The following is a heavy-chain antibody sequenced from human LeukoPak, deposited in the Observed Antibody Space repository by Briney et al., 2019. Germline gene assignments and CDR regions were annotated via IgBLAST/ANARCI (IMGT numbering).Heavy chain of an antibody. CDR3: ARGLEAGPDRHFDY. V-gene: IGHV4-61*01. D-gene: IGHD6-13*01. J-gene: IGHJ4*02. CDR1: GGSVSSGSYY. CDR2: IYYSGST. Sequence: SETLSLTCTVSGGSVSSGSYYWSWIRQPPGKGLEWIGYIYYSGSTNYNPSLKSRVTISVDTSKNQFSLKLSSVTAADTAVYYCARGLEAGPDRHFDYWGQGTLVTVSS.